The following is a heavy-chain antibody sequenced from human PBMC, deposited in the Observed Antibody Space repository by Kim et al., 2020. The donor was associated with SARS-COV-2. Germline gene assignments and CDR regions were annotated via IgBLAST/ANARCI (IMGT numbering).Heavy chain of an antibody. J-gene: IGHJ2*01. D-gene: IGHD5-12*01. V-gene: IGHV3-13*05. CDR1: GFTFSSYD. Sequence: GGSLRLSCAASGFTFSSYDMHWVRQATGKGLEWVSAIGTAGDPYYPGSVKGRFTISRENAKNSLYLQMNSLRAGDTAVYYCARAHTRSGYDYSWYFDLWGRATLVTVSS. CDR3: ARAHTRSGYDYSWYFDL. CDR2: IGTAGDP.